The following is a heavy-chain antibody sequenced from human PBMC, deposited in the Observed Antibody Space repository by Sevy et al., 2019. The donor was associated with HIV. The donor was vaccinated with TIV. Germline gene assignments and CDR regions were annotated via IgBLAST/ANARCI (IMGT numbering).Heavy chain of an antibody. CDR2: ISSTSSYI. V-gene: IGHV3-21*01. J-gene: IGHJ5*02. CDR1: GFTFSTYS. D-gene: IGHD6-19*01. Sequence: GGSLRLSCAASGFTFSTYSMNWVRQAPGKGLEWVSSISSTSSYIDYAYSVKGRFTTSRDNAKNSLYLQMNNLRAEETAVYYCARDYNSGWRKFNLFDPWGQGTLVTVSS. CDR3: ARDYNSGWRKFNLFDP.